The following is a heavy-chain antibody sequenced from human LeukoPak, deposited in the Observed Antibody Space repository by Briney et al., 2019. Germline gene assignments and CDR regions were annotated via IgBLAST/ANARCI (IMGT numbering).Heavy chain of an antibody. J-gene: IGHJ1*01. CDR3: ASGRYCSGTSCYPSGYFQH. D-gene: IGHD2-2*01. Sequence: GGSLRLSCAASGFGFSDYYMNWIRQAPGKGLEWVSCISGSGSVTYLADSVKGRFTVSKDSARNSLYLQMNSLRAEDSAVYYCASGRYCSGTSCYPSGYFQHWGQGTLVTVSS. CDR1: GFGFSDYY. CDR2: ISGSGSVT. V-gene: IGHV3-11*04.